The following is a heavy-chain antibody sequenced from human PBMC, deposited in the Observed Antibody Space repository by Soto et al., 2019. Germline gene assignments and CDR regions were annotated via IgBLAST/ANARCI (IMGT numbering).Heavy chain of an antibody. V-gene: IGHV1-69*05. CDR1: GGTFSSYA. CDR2: IIPVFGTA. D-gene: IGHD2-15*01. CDR3: ASAKMNAFDI. J-gene: IGHJ3*02. Sequence: SVKVSCKASGGTFSSYAISWVRQAPGQRLEWMGWIIPVFGTANYSQKFQGRVTITRDTSTSTAYMELSSLRSEDTAVYYCASAKMNAFDIWGQGTMVTVSS.